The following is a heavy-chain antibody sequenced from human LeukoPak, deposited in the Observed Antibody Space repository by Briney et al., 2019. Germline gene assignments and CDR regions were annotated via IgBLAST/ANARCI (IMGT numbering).Heavy chain of an antibody. CDR3: ARLLRFSWYFDY. CDR1: GFTFSSYG. D-gene: IGHD3-3*01. J-gene: IGHJ4*02. V-gene: IGHV3-33*08. Sequence: GGSLRLSCAASGFTFSSYGMHWVRQAPGKGLECVAFISHDGAVEKFADSVKGRFTISRDNSKNTLYLQMNSLRAEDTAVYYCARLLRFSWYFDYWGQGTLVTVSS. CDR2: ISHDGAVE.